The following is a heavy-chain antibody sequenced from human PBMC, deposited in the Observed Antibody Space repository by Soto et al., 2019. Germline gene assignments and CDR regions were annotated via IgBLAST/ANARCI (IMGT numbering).Heavy chain of an antibody. Sequence: XETLSLSCAVSGGSISSTNWWSWVRQPPGKGLEWIGEIFHSGSINYNPSLKRRVTISVDKSKNQFSLKLRSVTAADTAVYYCAREDNGALANRFDTWGQGILVTVSS. CDR3: AREDNGALANRFDT. CDR2: IFHSGSI. J-gene: IGHJ5*02. V-gene: IGHV4-4*02. CDR1: GGSISSTNW. D-gene: IGHD2-8*01.